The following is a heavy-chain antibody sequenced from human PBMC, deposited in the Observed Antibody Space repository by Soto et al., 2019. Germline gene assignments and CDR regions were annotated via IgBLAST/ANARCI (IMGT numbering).Heavy chain of an antibody. V-gene: IGHV1-46*01. D-gene: IGHD2-15*01. CDR3: ARGYCSGGSCYRGWFDP. J-gene: IGHJ5*02. CDR2: IDPSGGST. CDR1: GYTFTSYY. Sequence: GASVKVSCKASGYTFTSYYMHWVRQAPGQGLEWMGIIDPSGGSTTYAQKFQGRVTMTRDTSTSTVYMELSGLRSEDTAVYYCARGYCSGGSCYRGWFDPWGQGTLVTVSS.